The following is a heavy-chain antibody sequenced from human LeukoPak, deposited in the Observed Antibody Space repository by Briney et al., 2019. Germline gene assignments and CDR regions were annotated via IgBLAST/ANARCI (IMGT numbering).Heavy chain of an antibody. V-gene: IGHV4-34*01. CDR2: INHSGST. D-gene: IGHD3-10*01. J-gene: IGHJ6*03. CDR1: GGSFSGYY. CDR3: ARRVGYYGSGSYYRAGGYYYYMDV. Sequence: SETLSLTCAVYGGSFSGYYWSWIRQPPGKGLEWIGEINHSGSTNYNPSLKSRVTISVDTSKNQFSLKLSSVTAADTAVYYCARRVGYYGSGSYYRAGGYYYYMDVWGKGTTVTISS.